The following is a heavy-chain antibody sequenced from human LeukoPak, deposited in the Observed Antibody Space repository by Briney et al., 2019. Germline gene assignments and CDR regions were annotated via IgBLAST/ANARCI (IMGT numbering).Heavy chain of an antibody. J-gene: IGHJ4*02. CDR1: GGSISSSSYY. V-gene: IGHV4-39*07. Sequence: SETQSLTCTVSGGSISSSSYYWGWIRQPPGKGLEWIGSIYYSGSTYYNPSLKSRVTISVDTSKNQFSLKLSSVTAADTAVYYCARDYDSGGYSFDYWGQGTLVTVSS. D-gene: IGHD3-9*01. CDR3: ARDYDSGGYSFDY. CDR2: IYYSGST.